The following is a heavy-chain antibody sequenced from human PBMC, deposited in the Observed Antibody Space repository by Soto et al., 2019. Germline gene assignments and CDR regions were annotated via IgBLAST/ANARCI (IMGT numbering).Heavy chain of an antibody. CDR2: IQSGSPT. J-gene: IGHJ6*04. V-gene: IGHV3-66*01. CDR3: SRDDVLCDGGRCYGVALDV. Sequence: PGGSLRLSCAASGFTVSSKYMSWVRQAPGKGLERVTLIQSGSPTYYADSVKGRFTISRDTSENTLHLQMDSLRAEDTAVYYCSRDDVLCDGGRCYGVALDVWGKGTTVTVSS. D-gene: IGHD2-15*01. CDR1: GFTVSSKY.